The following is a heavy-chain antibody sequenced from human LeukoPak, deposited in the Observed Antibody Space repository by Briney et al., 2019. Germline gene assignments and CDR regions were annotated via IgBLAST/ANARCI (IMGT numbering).Heavy chain of an antibody. D-gene: IGHD6-6*01. CDR2: IYPGDSDT. CDR3: ARREYSTLSGYVY. Sequence: GESLKISCKGSGYSFNTYWIAWVRQMPGKGLEWVGIIYPGDSDTRYSPSFQGQVTISADKSIGTAYLQWSTLKASDTAMYYCARREYSTLSGYVYWGQGTLVTVSS. CDR1: GYSFNTYW. V-gene: IGHV5-51*01. J-gene: IGHJ4*02.